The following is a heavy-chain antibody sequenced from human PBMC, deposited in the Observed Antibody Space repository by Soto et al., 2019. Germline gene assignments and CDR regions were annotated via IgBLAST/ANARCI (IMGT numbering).Heavy chain of an antibody. D-gene: IGHD1-26*01. CDR2: ISGSGGST. CDR3: AKDLRVGGSHWFDT. CDR1: GFTFSSYA. Sequence: LRLSCAASGFTFSSYAMSWVRQAPGKGLEWVSAISGSGGSTYYADSVKGRFAISRDNSKNTLYLQMNSLRAEDTAVYYCAKDLRVGGSHWFDTWGQGTLVTVSS. J-gene: IGHJ5*02. V-gene: IGHV3-23*01.